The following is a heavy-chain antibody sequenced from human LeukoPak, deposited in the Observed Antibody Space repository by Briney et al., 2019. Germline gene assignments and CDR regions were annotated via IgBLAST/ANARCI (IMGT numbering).Heavy chain of an antibody. J-gene: IGHJ3*02. Sequence: TSETLSLTCAVYGGSFSGYDLSWIRQPPGKGLEWIWEINHSGSTNYNPSLKSRVNISVATSKNKFSLKLSSVTAADTAVYYCARGIAAAGTWSFDAFDIWGQGTMVTVSS. CDR3: ARGIAAAGTWSFDAFDI. CDR2: INHSGST. D-gene: IGHD6-13*01. CDR1: GGSFSGYD. V-gene: IGHV4-34*01.